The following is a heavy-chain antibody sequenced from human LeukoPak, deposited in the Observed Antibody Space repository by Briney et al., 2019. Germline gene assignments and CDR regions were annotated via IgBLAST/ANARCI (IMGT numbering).Heavy chain of an antibody. V-gene: IGHV3-23*01. Sequence: PGRSLRLSCVAAGFTFSSYGLSWVRQAPGKGLEWVSVISGSGATTHYADSVKGPFTMSRDNSKNTLYMQMSSLRDEDTAVYYCVRDYHDSSGSYGVDFWGQGARVTVSS. D-gene: IGHD3-22*01. CDR1: GFTFSSYG. J-gene: IGHJ4*02. CDR2: ISGSGATT. CDR3: VRDYHDSSGSYGVDF.